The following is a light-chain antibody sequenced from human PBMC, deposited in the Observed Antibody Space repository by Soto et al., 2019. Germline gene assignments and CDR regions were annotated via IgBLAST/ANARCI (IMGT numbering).Light chain of an antibody. J-gene: IGKJ4*01. Sequence: IQMTQSPSTLSESVGDRVSIACRASQTISSWLAWYQQKPGKAPKLLLYDASSLESGVTSRFSGSGSGTDFTLTNSSLQPDDFATYYCQQYDSLPLTFGGGTKVDIK. V-gene: IGKV1-5*01. CDR3: QQYDSLPLT. CDR2: DAS. CDR1: QTISSW.